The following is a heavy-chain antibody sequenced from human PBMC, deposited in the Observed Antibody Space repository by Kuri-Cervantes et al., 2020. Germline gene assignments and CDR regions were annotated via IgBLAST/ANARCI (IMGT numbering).Heavy chain of an antibody. V-gene: IGHV1-18*01. D-gene: IGHD3-9*01. CDR3: ARGRLKRLVIPSYYFDY. Sequence: ASVKVSCKASGYTFTSYGISWVRQAPGQGLEWMGWISAYNGNTNYAQKLQGRVTMTRDTSTSTVYMELSSLRSEDTAVYYCARGRLKRLVIPSYYFDYWGQGTLVTVSS. CDR2: ISAYNGNT. CDR1: GYTFTSYG. J-gene: IGHJ4*02.